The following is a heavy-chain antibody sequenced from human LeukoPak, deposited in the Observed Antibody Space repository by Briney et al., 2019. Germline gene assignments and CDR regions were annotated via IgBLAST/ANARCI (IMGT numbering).Heavy chain of an antibody. V-gene: IGHV3-30*02. Sequence: PGGSLRLSCAASGFTFSSYGMHWVRQAPGKGLEWVAFIRYDGSNKYYADSVKGRFTISRDNSKNTLYLQMNSLRAEDTAVYYCAKDGIIAAAGTPFDYWGQGTLVTASS. D-gene: IGHD6-13*01. CDR1: GFTFSSYG. CDR3: AKDGIIAAAGTPFDY. J-gene: IGHJ4*02. CDR2: IRYDGSNK.